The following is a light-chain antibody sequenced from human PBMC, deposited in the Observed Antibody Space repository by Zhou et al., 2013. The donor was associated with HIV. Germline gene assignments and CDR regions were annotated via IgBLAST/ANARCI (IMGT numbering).Light chain of an antibody. Sequence: DIQLDQFPSSLSASVGDRVTITCRASQNIADFLAWYQQKPGKAPKLLIYASTNLQRDVPSRFSGRGSGTDFTLTISSLQPEDFATYFCQQSYNTPLTFGGGTKVELK. V-gene: IGKV1-39*01. CDR2: AST. J-gene: IGKJ4*01. CDR3: QQSYNTPLT. CDR1: QNIADF.